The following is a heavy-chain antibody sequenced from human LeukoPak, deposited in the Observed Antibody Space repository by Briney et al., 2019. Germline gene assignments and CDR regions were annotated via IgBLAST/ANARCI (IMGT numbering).Heavy chain of an antibody. V-gene: IGHV4-4*07. Sequence: SETLSLTCTVSGGSISSYYWNWIRQPAGKGLEWIGRIYTSGSTNYNPSLKSRVSMSVDTSKNQFSLKLSSVTAADTAVYYCARGPGIAVAGRWFDPWGQGTLVTVSS. CDR2: IYTSGST. D-gene: IGHD6-19*01. CDR3: ARGPGIAVAGRWFDP. J-gene: IGHJ5*02. CDR1: GGSISSYY.